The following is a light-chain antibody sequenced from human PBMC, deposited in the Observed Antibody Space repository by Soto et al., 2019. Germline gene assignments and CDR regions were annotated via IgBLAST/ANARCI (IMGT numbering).Light chain of an antibody. CDR1: QSLVCSDGNAY. V-gene: IGKV2-30*01. Sequence: DVVMTQSPLSLPVTLGQPASISCTSSQSLVCSDGNAYLNWFQQRPVQTPRRLIYKLSNRDSGVPDRVIGIGTGTDFTPKISRLEAEDVGVYYCMQGTHCPYTFGQGTQMEIK. J-gene: IGKJ2*01. CDR2: KLS. CDR3: MQGTHCPYT.